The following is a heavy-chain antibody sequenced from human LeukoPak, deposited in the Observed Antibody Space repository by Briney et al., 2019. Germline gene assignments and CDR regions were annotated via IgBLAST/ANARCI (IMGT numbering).Heavy chain of an antibody. CDR1: GGSISNYF. J-gene: IGHJ4*02. V-gene: IGHV4-59*01. CDR3: ARERCSGGSCYFDY. Sequence: PSETLSLTCTVSGGSISNYFWSWIRQPPGKGLECIGYIYYSGSTNYNPSLKSRVTISVDTSKNQFSLKLSSVTAADTAVYYCARERCSGGSCYFDYWGQGTLVTVSS. D-gene: IGHD2-15*01. CDR2: IYYSGST.